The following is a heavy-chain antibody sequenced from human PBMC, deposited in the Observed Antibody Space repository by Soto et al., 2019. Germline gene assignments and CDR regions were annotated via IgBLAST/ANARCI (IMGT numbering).Heavy chain of an antibody. CDR2: IYSEGST. J-gene: IGHJ4*02. CDR1: GFTVNSNY. CDR3: ATLTKYDILTGFYPC. D-gene: IGHD3-9*01. Sequence: EVQLVESGGGLVQPGGSLRLSCAASGFTVNSNYMSWVRQAPGKGREWVSVIYSEGSTYYADSVKGRFIISRDNSNNTLYFQMNSLRAEDTAVYYCATLTKYDILTGFYPCWGQGTLVTVSS. V-gene: IGHV3-66*01.